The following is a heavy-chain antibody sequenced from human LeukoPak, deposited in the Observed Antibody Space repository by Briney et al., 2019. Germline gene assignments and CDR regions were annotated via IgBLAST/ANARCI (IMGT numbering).Heavy chain of an antibody. Sequence: GGSLRLSCAASGFTFSSYIMKWVRQAPGKGLEWVSYISTSSNTIYYADSVKGRFTISRDNAKNSLYLQMNDLRAEDTAVYYCARVGSYGMDVWGQGTTVTVSS. V-gene: IGHV3-48*01. CDR1: GFTFSSYI. D-gene: IGHD3-10*01. CDR3: ARVGSYGMDV. CDR2: ISTSSNTI. J-gene: IGHJ6*02.